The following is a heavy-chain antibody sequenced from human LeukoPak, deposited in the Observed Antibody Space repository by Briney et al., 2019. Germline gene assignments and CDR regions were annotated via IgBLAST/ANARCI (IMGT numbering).Heavy chain of an antibody. CDR1: GYIFTSYY. J-gene: IGHJ4*02. V-gene: IGHV1-2*02. Sequence: GASVKVSCKASGYIFTSYYMHWVRQAPGQGLEWMGWINRNSGGTNYAQKFQGRVTMTRDTSINTAYMDLNRLRPDDTAVYYCVRSPTSGTYYNRPYYFDYWGQGTLVTVSS. D-gene: IGHD3-10*01. CDR3: VRSPTSGTYYNRPYYFDY. CDR2: INRNSGGT.